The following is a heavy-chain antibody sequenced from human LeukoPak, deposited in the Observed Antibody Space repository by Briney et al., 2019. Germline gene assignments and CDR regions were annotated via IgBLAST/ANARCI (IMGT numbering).Heavy chain of an antibody. D-gene: IGHD5-18*01. CDR1: GYTFTGYY. Sequence: ASVKVSCKASGYTFTGYYMHWVRQAPGQGLEWMGWINPNSGGTNYAQKFQGRVTMTRDTSISTAYMELSRLRSDDTAVYYCARGGYGYGMPYYFDYWGQGTLVTVSS. V-gene: IGHV1-2*02. J-gene: IGHJ4*02. CDR2: INPNSGGT. CDR3: ARGGYGYGMPYYFDY.